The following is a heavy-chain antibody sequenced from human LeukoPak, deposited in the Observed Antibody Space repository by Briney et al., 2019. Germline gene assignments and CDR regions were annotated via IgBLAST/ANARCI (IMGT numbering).Heavy chain of an antibody. CDR1: GFSFSNYG. J-gene: IGHJ4*02. CDR2: ISYDGSIE. Sequence: GGSLRLSCAASGFSFSNYGMHWVRQAPGKGLEWVAVISYDGSIEYYADSVKGRFTISRDNSQNTLYLQMNSLRAEDTAAYYCARSPFGGVIVIGDYWGQGTLVTVSS. V-gene: IGHV3-30*03. D-gene: IGHD3-16*02. CDR3: ARSPFGGVIVIGDY.